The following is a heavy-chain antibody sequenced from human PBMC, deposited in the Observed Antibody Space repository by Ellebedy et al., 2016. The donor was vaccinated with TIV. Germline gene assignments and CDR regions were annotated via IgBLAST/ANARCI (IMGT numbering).Heavy chain of an antibody. CDR1: GFTFSGHA. CDR3: ARDPVGVGPAFDV. Sequence: GESLKISCAASGFTFSGHAMSWVRQAPGKGLEWVSSITESGGNTYYADSVKGRFTISRDNSKDTLYLQMNSLRAEDTAIYYCARDPVGVGPAFDVWGQGTMVTVSS. CDR2: ITESGGNT. D-gene: IGHD4-23*01. V-gene: IGHV3-23*01. J-gene: IGHJ3*01.